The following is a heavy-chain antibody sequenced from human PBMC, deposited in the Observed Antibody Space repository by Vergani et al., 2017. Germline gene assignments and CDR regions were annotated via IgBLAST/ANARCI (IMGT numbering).Heavy chain of an antibody. V-gene: IGHV3-23*01. J-gene: IGHJ4*02. Sequence: EVQLLESGGGLVQPGGSLRLSCAASGFTFSTYAMTWVRQAPGKGLEWVSTISSDGGSTYYADSVKGRFTISRDNSKNTLSLQMNSLTAEDTAIYYCAKDRDFLVSGSGWYAFDYWGQGILVTVSS. CDR3: AKDRDFLVSGSGWYAFDY. CDR1: GFTFSTYA. CDR2: ISSDGGST. D-gene: IGHD6-19*01.